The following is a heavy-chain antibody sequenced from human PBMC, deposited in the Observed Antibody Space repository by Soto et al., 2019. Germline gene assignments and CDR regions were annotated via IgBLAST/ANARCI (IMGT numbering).Heavy chain of an antibody. CDR2: IIPIFGTA. V-gene: IGHV1-69*01. D-gene: IGHD1-26*01. CDR3: ARGSGGETANLLDDY. CDR1: GSTFSSYA. J-gene: IGHJ4*02. Sequence: QVQLVQSGAEVKKPGSSVKVSCKASGSTFSSYAISWVRQAPGQGLEWMGGIIPIFGTANYAQKLQGRVTITAEESTSTAYMELSSLRSEDTAVYYCARGSGGETANLLDDYRGQGTLVTVS.